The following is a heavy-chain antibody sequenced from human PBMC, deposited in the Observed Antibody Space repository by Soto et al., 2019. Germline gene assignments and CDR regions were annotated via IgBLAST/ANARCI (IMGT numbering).Heavy chain of an antibody. D-gene: IGHD3-3*01. Sequence: QVQLVQSGAEVKKPGASVKVSCKASGYTFTSYDINWGRQATGQGLEWMGWMNPNSGNTGYAQKFQGRVTMTRNTSISTAYMELSSLRSEDTAMYYCARGLEWSWSLDPWGQGTLVTVSS. J-gene: IGHJ5*02. CDR1: GYTFTSYD. V-gene: IGHV1-8*01. CDR2: MNPNSGNT. CDR3: ARGLEWSWSLDP.